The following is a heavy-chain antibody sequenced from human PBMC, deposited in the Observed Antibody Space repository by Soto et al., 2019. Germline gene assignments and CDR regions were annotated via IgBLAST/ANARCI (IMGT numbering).Heavy chain of an antibody. J-gene: IGHJ4*02. CDR1: GYTFMSYG. V-gene: IGHV1-18*01. D-gene: IGHD5-18*01. CDR3: ARDRGYSYGLDY. CDR2: ISAYNGNT. Sequence: ASVKAACKASGYTFMSYGISWVRQAPGQGLEWMGWISAYNGNTNYAQKLQGRVTMTTDTSTSTAYMELRNLRSDDTAVYYCARDRGYSYGLDYWGQGTLVTVSS.